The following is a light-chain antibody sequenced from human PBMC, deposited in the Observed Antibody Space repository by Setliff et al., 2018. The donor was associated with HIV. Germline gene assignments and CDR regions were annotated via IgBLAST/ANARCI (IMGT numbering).Light chain of an antibody. V-gene: IGLV3-1*01. CDR3: QAWDSSTAHYV. J-gene: IGLJ1*01. Sequence: SYELTQPPSVSVSPGQTASITCSGDKLGDKYACWYQQKPGQSPVLVIYQDSKRPSGIPERFSGSNSGNTATLTISGTQAMDEADYYCQAWDSSTAHYVVGTGTKV. CDR2: QDS. CDR1: KLGDKY.